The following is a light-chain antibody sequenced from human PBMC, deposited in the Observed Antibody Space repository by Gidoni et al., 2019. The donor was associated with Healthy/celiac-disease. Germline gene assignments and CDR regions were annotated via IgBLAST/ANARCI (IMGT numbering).Light chain of an antibody. CDR2: DVS. Sequence: QSALTQPASVSGSPGQSITISCTGTSSDVGGYNYVSWYQHHPGKAPKLMIYDVSNRPSGVSNRFSGSKSGNTASLTISGLQAEDEADYYCSSYTSSSTLYVFGTGTKVXV. CDR3: SSYTSSSTLYV. J-gene: IGLJ1*01. V-gene: IGLV2-14*03. CDR1: SSDVGGYNY.